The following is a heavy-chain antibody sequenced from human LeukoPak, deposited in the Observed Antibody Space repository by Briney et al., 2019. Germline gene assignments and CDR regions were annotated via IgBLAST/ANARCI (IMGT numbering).Heavy chain of an antibody. D-gene: IGHD3-10*01. Sequence: SETLSLTCTVPGGSISSDYWSWIRQPLGKRLEWIGRIYTSGSTNYNPSLRSRVTISLDTSKNQFSLKLSSVTAADTAVYYCARATTMVRGVSVYYFDYWGQGILVTVSS. CDR2: IYTSGST. CDR1: GGSISSDY. CDR3: ARATTMVRGVSVYYFDY. V-gene: IGHV4-4*07. J-gene: IGHJ4*02.